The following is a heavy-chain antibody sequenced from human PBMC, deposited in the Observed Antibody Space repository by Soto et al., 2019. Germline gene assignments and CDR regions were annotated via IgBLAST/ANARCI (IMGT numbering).Heavy chain of an antibody. D-gene: IGHD3-9*01. CDR1: GFTFSNAW. CDR3: TTGDTIFLYGMDV. CDR2: IKSKTDGGTT. J-gene: IGHJ6*02. Sequence: PGGSLRLSWAASGFTFSNAWMNWVRQAPGKGLEWVGRIKSKTDGGTTDYAAPVKGRFTISRDDSKNTLYLQMNSLKTEDTAVYYCTTGDTIFLYGMDVWGQGTTVTVS. V-gene: IGHV3-15*07.